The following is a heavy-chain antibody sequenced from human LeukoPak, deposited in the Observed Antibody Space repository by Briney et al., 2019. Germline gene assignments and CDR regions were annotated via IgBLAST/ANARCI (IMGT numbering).Heavy chain of an antibody. V-gene: IGHV3-21*01. CDR1: GFTFSSYS. Sequence: GGSLRLSCAAAGFTFSSYSMNWVRQAPGKGLEWVTSISSSSSYIYYADSVQVRFTISTDNAKNSLYLQMTSLRAEDTAVYGCAREPYYEFCSGYYDMHYWGPGALGTVSS. CDR3: AREPYYEFCSGYYDMHY. CDR2: ISSSSSYI. D-gene: IGHD3-3*01. J-gene: IGHJ4*02.